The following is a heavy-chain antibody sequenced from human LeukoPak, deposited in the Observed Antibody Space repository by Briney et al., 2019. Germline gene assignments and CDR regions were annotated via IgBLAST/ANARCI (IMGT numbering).Heavy chain of an antibody. CDR1: GGSISSSTYY. J-gene: IGHJ4*02. Sequence: SETLSLXCSVSGGSISSSTYYWGWIRQPPGQGLDWIGNIYYSGISYYNPSLKSRVTISVDTSKNQFSLKLTSVTAADTAVYYCARDYGDYAFYSWGQRTLVTVSS. CDR2: IYYSGIS. D-gene: IGHD4-17*01. V-gene: IGHV4-39*02. CDR3: ARDYGDYAFYS.